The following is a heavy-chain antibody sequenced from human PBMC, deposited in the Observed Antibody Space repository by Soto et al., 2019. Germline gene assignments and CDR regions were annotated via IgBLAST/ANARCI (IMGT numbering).Heavy chain of an antibody. V-gene: IGHV3-7*03. CDR3: ARAPTTYDFWSGYSFGGVEY. D-gene: IGHD3-3*01. J-gene: IGHJ4*02. CDR1: GFTFSSYW. CDR2: IKQDGSEK. Sequence: RLSCAASGFTFSSYWMSWVRQAPGKGLEWVANIKQDGSEKYYVDSVKGRFTISRDNAKNSLYLQMNSLRAEDTAVYYCARAPTTYDFWSGYSFGGVEYWGQGTLVTVSS.